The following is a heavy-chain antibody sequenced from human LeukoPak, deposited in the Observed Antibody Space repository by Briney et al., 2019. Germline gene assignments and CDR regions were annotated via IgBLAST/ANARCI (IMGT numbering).Heavy chain of an antibody. D-gene: IGHD2-15*01. Sequence: GGSLRLSCAASGFTFSSYAMSWVRQAPGKGLEWVSVISGSDGRTYYADSVKGRFTISRDNSKNTLYLQMNSLRAEDTAVYYCAKGSNPGGSVNSGMDVWGQGTTVTVSS. J-gene: IGHJ6*02. CDR3: AKGSNPGGSVNSGMDV. V-gene: IGHV3-23*01. CDR1: GFTFSSYA. CDR2: ISGSDGRT.